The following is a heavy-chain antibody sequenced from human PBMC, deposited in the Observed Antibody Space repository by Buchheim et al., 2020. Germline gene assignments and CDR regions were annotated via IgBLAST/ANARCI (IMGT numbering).Heavy chain of an antibody. D-gene: IGHD2-15*01. CDR1: GFTFRNYW. Sequence: VQLVESGGGLVQPGGSLRLSCTASGFTFRNYWMTWVRQAPGKGLEWVANINKDGSEKYFLDSVKGRFTISRDNAKNSLYLQMNSLRAEDTAVYYWVRELVVAPAEFFDSWGQGT. CDR3: VRELVVAPAEFFDS. V-gene: IGHV3-7*01. CDR2: INKDGSEK. J-gene: IGHJ4*02.